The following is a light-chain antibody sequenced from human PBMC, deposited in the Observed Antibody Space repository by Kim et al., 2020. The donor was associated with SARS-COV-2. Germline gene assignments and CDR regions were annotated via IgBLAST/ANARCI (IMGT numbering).Light chain of an antibody. CDR1: QSISSY. Sequence: DIQMTQSPSSLSASVGDRVTITCRASQSISSYLNWYQHKPGKAPKLLIYAASSLQSGVPSRFSGSGSGTDFSLTINNLQPEDFATYFCQQSYSTWTFGQGTKVDIK. V-gene: IGKV1-39*01. CDR3: QQSYSTWT. J-gene: IGKJ1*01. CDR2: AAS.